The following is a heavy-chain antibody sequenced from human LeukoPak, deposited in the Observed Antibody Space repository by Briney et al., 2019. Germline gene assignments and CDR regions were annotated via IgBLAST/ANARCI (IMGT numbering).Heavy chain of an antibody. V-gene: IGHV3-30*18. Sequence: GGSLRLSCAASGFTFSNYGMHWVRRAPGKGLEWVAVISYDGSNKYYADSVKGRFTISRDNSKNTLYLQMNSLRAEDTAVYHCAKDKYSGSYGPLDYWGQGTLVTVSS. CDR3: AKDKYSGSYGPLDY. CDR2: ISYDGSNK. CDR1: GFTFSNYG. D-gene: IGHD1-26*01. J-gene: IGHJ4*02.